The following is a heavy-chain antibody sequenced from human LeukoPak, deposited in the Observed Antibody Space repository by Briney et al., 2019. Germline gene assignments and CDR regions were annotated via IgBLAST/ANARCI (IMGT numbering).Heavy chain of an antibody. D-gene: IGHD6-19*01. CDR2: IYTGETT. J-gene: IGHJ4*02. V-gene: IGHV3-66*01. Sequence: PGGSLRLSCAASGFTVSSKYMSWVGQAPGKGLEWVSVIYTGETTYYADSVKGRFTISRDNSKNTLYLQMDGLRVEDTAVYYCANVGAVAAVENWGQGTLVTVSS. CDR1: GFTVSSKY. CDR3: ANVGAVAAVEN.